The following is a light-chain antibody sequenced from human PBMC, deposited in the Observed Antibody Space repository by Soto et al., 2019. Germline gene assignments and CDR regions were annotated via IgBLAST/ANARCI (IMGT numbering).Light chain of an antibody. CDR1: QSMSSW. Sequence: DIQMTQSPSTRSSSVGDRVAITCRASQSMSSWLAWYQQKPGKAPKLLIYDASSLKSGVPSRFSGSGSGTEFTLTISSLQPDDFATYYCQQYDTYPLTFGGGTKVDIK. J-gene: IGKJ4*01. CDR2: DAS. CDR3: QQYDTYPLT. V-gene: IGKV1-5*01.